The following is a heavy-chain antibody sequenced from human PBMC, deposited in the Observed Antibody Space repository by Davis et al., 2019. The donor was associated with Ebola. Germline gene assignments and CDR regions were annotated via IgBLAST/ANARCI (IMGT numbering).Heavy chain of an antibody. D-gene: IGHD3-16*02. CDR3: ARVCHLYYDYIWGSYRPNWFDP. J-gene: IGHJ5*02. V-gene: IGHV3-30*03. CDR1: GFTFSSYG. Sequence: GGSLRLSCAASGFTFSSYGMHWVRQAPGKGLEWVAVISYDGSNKYYADSVKGRFTISRDNAKNSLYLQMNSLRAEDTAVYYCARVCHLYYDYIWGSYRPNWFDPWGQGTLVTVSS. CDR2: ISYDGSNK.